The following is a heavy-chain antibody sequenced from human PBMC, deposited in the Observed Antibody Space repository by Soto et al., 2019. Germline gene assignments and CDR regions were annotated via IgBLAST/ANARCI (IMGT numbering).Heavy chain of an antibody. Sequence: PSQTMSLTCNVSNGSLNIYYWSWIRQPPGKEREWIGNIYYRGTTNYNPSLQGRVTMSIDTSKNQFSLMLTSVTAADTAVYYCTRGATAVPSWGRGVLVTVS. J-gene: IGHJ5*02. D-gene: IGHD5-18*01. CDR2: IYYRGTT. V-gene: IGHV4-59*12. CDR3: TRGATAVPS. CDR1: NGSLNIYY.